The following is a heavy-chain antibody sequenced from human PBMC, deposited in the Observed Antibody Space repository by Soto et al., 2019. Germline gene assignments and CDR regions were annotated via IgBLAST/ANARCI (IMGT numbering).Heavy chain of an antibody. D-gene: IGHD3-10*01. CDR3: ARDIRGVIFY. Sequence: SETLSLTCTFSGGSISSGDYYWSWIRQPPGKGLEWIGYIYYSGSTYYNPPLKSRVTISVDTSKNQFSLKLSSVTAADTAVYYWARDIRGVIFYWGQGTLVTVSS. CDR1: GGSISSGDYY. CDR2: IYYSGST. V-gene: IGHV4-30-4*01. J-gene: IGHJ4*02.